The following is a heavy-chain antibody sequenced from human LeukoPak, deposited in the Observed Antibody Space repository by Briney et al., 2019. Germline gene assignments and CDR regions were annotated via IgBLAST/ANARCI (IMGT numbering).Heavy chain of an antibody. Sequence: SETLSLTCTVSGGSISSYYWSWIRQPPGKGLEWIGYIYYSGSTNYNPSLKSRVTISVDTSKNQFSLKLSSVTAADTAVYYCARNVEYYGSGSYNWFDPWGQGTLDTVSS. V-gene: IGHV4-59*01. D-gene: IGHD3-10*01. CDR3: ARNVEYYGSGSYNWFDP. CDR1: GGSISSYY. J-gene: IGHJ5*02. CDR2: IYYSGST.